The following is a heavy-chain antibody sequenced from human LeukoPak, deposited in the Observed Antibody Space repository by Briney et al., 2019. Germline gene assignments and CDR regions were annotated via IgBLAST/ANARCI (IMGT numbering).Heavy chain of an antibody. CDR1: GFTFSSYA. CDR2: ISYDGSNK. D-gene: IGHD4-11*01. Sequence: GGSLRLSCAASGFTFSSYAMHWVRQAPGKGLEWVAVISYDGSNKYYADSVKGRFTISRDNSKNTLYLQMNSLRAEDTAVYYCATDYPVDYWGQGTLVTVSS. J-gene: IGHJ4*02. V-gene: IGHV3-30-3*01. CDR3: ATDYPVDY.